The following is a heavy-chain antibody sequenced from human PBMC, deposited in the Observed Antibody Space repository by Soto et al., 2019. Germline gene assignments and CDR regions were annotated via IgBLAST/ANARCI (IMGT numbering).Heavy chain of an antibody. CDR2: INAGNGNT. CDR3: ARNLRPDFDY. J-gene: IGHJ4*02. Sequence: GASVKVSCKASGYTFTSYAMHWVRQAPGQRLEWMGWINAGNGNTKYSQKFQGRVTITRDTSASTAKNQFYLQLNSVTPEDTAVYYCARNLRPDFDYWGQGTLVTVSA. V-gene: IGHV1-3*01. CDR1: GYTFTSYA.